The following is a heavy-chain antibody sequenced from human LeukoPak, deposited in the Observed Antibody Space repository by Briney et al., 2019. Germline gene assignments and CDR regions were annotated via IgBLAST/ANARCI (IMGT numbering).Heavy chain of an antibody. D-gene: IGHD5-24*01. V-gene: IGHV1-69*04. CDR1: GGTFSSYA. CDR3: ARDSADGYNED. Sequence: SVKVSCKASGGTFSSYAISWVRQAPGQGLEWMGRIIPILGIANYAQKFQGRVTITADKSTSTAYMELSSLRSEDTAVYYCARDSADGYNEDWGQGTLVTVSS. CDR2: IIPILGIA. J-gene: IGHJ4*02.